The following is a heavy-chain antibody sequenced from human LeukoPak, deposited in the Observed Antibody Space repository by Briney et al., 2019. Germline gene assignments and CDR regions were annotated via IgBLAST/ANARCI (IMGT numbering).Heavy chain of an antibody. CDR1: GFTFSSYG. CDR3: ARDSAYGSGSYYPDY. D-gene: IGHD3-10*01. V-gene: IGHV3-30*03. Sequence: GGSLRLSRAASGFTFSSYGMHWVRQAPGKGLEWVAVISYDGSNKYYADSVKGRFTISRDNSKNTLYLQMNSLRAEDTAVYYCARDSAYGSGSYYPDYWGQGTLVTVSS. J-gene: IGHJ4*02. CDR2: ISYDGSNK.